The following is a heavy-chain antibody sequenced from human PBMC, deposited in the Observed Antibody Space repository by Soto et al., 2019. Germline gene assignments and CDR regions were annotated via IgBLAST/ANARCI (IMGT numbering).Heavy chain of an antibody. CDR1: GDSVSGNSAA. CDR3: AREFPYYESSDSYFDY. J-gene: IGHJ4*02. D-gene: IGHD3-16*01. V-gene: IGHV6-1*01. CDR2: TYYRSKWYN. Sequence: PWQTLSLTCAISGDSVSGNSAAWNWIRQSPSRGLEWLGRTYYRSKWYNDYAVSVKSRITVTPDTSKNQFSLHLNSVTPEDTAVYYXAREFPYYESSDSYFDYWGQGALVTVSS.